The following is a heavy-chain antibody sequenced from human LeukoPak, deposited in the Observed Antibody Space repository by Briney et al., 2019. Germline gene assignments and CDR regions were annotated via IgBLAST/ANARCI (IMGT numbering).Heavy chain of an antibody. CDR3: ARGLAVAEGGMDV. CDR1: GFTFSSYG. J-gene: IGHJ6*04. CDR2: IWYDGSNK. D-gene: IGHD6-19*01. Sequence: PGGSLRLSCAASGFTFSSYGMHWVRQAPGKGLEGVAVIWYDGSNKYYADSVKGRFTISRDNSKNTLYLQMNSLRAEDTAVYYCARGLAVAEGGMDVWGKGTTVTVSS. V-gene: IGHV3-33*01.